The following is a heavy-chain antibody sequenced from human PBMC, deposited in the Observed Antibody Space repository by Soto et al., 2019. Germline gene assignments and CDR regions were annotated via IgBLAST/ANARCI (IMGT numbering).Heavy chain of an antibody. CDR1: GGTFSSYT. CDR2: IIPILGIA. V-gene: IGHV1-69*08. D-gene: IGHD3-9*01. CDR3: ARESRDYDILTGYPPYYGMDV. Sequence: QVQLVQSGAEVKKPGSSVKVSCKASGGTFSSYTISWVRQAPGQGLEWMGRIIPILGIANYAQKFQGRVTLTAHKYTSTAYLELSSLRSEDTAVYYCARESRDYDILTGYPPYYGMDVWGQGTTVTVSS. J-gene: IGHJ6*02.